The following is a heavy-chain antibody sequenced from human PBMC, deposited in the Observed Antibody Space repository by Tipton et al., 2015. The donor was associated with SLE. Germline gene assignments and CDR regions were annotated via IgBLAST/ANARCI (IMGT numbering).Heavy chain of an antibody. V-gene: IGHV4-34*01. CDR2: INHSGST. CDR3: ARGPGHAPTALRFLERLRFFDY. J-gene: IGHJ4*02. CDR1: GGSFSGYY. D-gene: IGHD3-3*01. Sequence: TLSLTCAVYGGSFSGYYWSWVRQPPGKGLEWIGEINHSGSTNYNPSLKSRVTISVDTSKNQFSLKLSSVTAADTAVYYCARGPGHAPTALRFLERLRFFDYWGQGTLVTVSS.